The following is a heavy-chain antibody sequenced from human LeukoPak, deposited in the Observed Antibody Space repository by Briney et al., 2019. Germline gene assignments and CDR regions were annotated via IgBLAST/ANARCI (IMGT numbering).Heavy chain of an antibody. Sequence: GGSLRLSCAASGFTFSNAWMSWVRQAPGKGLEWVSYISSSGGAIYNADSVKGRFTISRDNAKNSLYLQMNSLRAEDTAVYYCARVGRNILAAGFGGFDIWGQGTMVTVSS. D-gene: IGHD6-13*01. CDR2: ISSSGGAI. CDR1: GFTFSNAW. CDR3: ARVGRNILAAGFGGFDI. V-gene: IGHV3-11*01. J-gene: IGHJ3*02.